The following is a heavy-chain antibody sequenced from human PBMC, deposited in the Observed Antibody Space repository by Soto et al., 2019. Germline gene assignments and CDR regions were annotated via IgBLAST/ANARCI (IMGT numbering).Heavy chain of an antibody. Sequence: GASVKVSCKASGYTFTGYYMHWVRQAPGQGLEWMGWINPNSGGTNYAQKFQGRVTMTRDTSISTAYMELSRLRSDDTAVYYCASTKLELRSGLSSYYGMDVWGQGTTVTVSS. CDR2: INPNSGGT. CDR3: ASTKLELRSGLSSYYGMDV. V-gene: IGHV1-2*02. D-gene: IGHD1-7*01. J-gene: IGHJ6*02. CDR1: GYTFTGYY.